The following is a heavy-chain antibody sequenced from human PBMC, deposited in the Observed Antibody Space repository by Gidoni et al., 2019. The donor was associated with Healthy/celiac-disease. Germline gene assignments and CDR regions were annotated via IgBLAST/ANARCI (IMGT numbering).Heavy chain of an antibody. CDR2: MSGSGGST. CDR1: GLTFSRYA. Sequence: EVQLLESGGGVVQPGGSLGISCAASGLTFSRYASSWVRPAPGKGLVWVSVMSGSGGSTYYADSVKGRFTISRDNSKNTLYLQMNSLRAEDTAVYYCAKDGEYSGYDSGAFDIWGQGTMVTVSS. CDR3: AKDGEYSGYDSGAFDI. J-gene: IGHJ3*02. V-gene: IGHV3-23*01. D-gene: IGHD5-12*01.